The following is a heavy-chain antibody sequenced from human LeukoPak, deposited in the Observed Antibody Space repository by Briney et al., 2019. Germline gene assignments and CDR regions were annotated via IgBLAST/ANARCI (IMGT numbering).Heavy chain of an antibody. CDR2: ISSTGETI. J-gene: IGHJ6*03. Sequence: PGGSLRLSCAASGFIFSTYEMNWVRQAPGKGLEWVSYISSTGETIYYADSVKGRFTISRDNAKTSLYLQLNSLRVEDTAVYYCAKRGGLPPLDYYYYYMDVWGKGTTVTVSS. CDR3: AKRGGLPPLDYYYYYMDV. CDR1: GFIFSTYE. D-gene: IGHD2-21*02. V-gene: IGHV3-48*03.